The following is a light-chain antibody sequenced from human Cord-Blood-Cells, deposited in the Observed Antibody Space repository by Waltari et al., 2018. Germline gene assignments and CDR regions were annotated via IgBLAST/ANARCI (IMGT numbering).Light chain of an antibody. CDR2: RNN. CDR3: AAWDDSLSGVV. CDR1: SSTIGTNY. V-gene: IGLV1-47*01. J-gene: IGLJ2*01. Sequence: QSVLTQPPSASATPGQRVTLHGSGTSSTIGTNYYTWYQQLPGTAPKLLIYRNNQRPSGVPDRFSGSKSGTSASLAISGLRSEDEADYYCAAWDDSLSGVVFGGGTKLTVL.